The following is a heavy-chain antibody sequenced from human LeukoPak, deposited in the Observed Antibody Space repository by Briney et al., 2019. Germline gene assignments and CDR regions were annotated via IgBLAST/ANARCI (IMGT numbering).Heavy chain of an antibody. CDR2: ISSSSGTI. V-gene: IGHV3-48*01. Sequence: GGSLRLSCAASGFTFSGYAMNWVRQAPGKGLEWVAYISSSSGTIYYTDSVKGRFTISRDNAKNSVFLQMSSLSGGDTAIYYCARQGAGYDEPIDYWGQGTLVTVSS. J-gene: IGHJ4*02. D-gene: IGHD5-12*01. CDR3: ARQGAGYDEPIDY. CDR1: GFTFSGYA.